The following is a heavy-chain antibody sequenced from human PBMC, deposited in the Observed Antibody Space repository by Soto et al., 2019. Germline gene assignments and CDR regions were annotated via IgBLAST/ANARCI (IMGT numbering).Heavy chain of an antibody. J-gene: IGHJ6*02. CDR2: IDPSDSYT. CDR1: GYSFTSYW. V-gene: IGHV5-10-1*01. Sequence: GESLKISCKGSGYSFTSYWISWVRQMPGKGLEWMGRIDPSDSYTNYSPSFQGHVTISADKSISTAYLQWSSLKASDTAMYYCASADSSSSGMDVWGQGTTVTVSS. CDR3: ASADSSSSGMDV. D-gene: IGHD6-6*01.